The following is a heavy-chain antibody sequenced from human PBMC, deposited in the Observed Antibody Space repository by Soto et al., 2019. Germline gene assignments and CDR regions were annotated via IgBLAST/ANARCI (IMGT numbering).Heavy chain of an antibody. V-gene: IGHV1-69*12. D-gene: IGHD2-15*01. CDR2: IIPIFNKV. Sequence: QVQLVQSGAEVKKPGSSLKVSCKSSGGTFSSYAISWVRQAPGQGLEWLGGIIPIFNKVNYAQKSQGRVPLPAADSTSTAYMELSSQRSDDTAVYYGARAPIRLCSGDNCYSGLDSWGQGTLVIVSS. CDR3: ARAPIRLCSGDNCYSGLDS. J-gene: IGHJ4*02. CDR1: GGTFSSYA.